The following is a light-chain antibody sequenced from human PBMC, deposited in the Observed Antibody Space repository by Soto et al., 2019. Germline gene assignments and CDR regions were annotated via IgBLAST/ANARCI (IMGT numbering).Light chain of an antibody. V-gene: IGKV3-15*01. Sequence: EIEMTQSPATLPLAPGERVTLSCRASESVSTNLAWYQQKAGQAPRLLIYGASTRATGIPARFSGSGSGTHFTLTISSLQPEDFGTYYCQQLNSYLFGPGTKVDIK. J-gene: IGKJ3*01. CDR3: QQLNSYL. CDR2: GAS. CDR1: ESVSTN.